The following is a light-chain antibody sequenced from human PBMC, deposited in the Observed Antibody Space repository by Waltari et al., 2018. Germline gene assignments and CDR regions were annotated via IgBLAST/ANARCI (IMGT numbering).Light chain of an antibody. V-gene: IGKV1-39*01. CDR3: QQTYRTPPT. Sequence: QITQHQSSLSASVVDRVIITCRASQTISSFLNWYQQRPGKAPKLLIYAASSLQSGVPARFSGSGSGTDFTLTISSLQPEDFATYYCQQTYRTPPTFGQGTKVEIK. CDR2: AAS. J-gene: IGKJ1*01. CDR1: QTISSF.